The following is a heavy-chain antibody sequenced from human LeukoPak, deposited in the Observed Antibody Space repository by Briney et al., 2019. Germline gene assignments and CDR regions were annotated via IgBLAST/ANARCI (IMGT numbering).Heavy chain of an antibody. Sequence: GGSLRLSCAASGFTFSDYYMSWTRQAPGKGLEWVSYISSSGSTIYYADSVKGRFTISRDNAKNSLYLQMNSLRAEDTAVYYCARDFVRVTSFDYWGQGTLVTVSS. J-gene: IGHJ4*02. CDR3: ARDFVRVTSFDY. V-gene: IGHV3-11*01. CDR1: GFTFSDYY. D-gene: IGHD2-21*02. CDR2: ISSSGSTI.